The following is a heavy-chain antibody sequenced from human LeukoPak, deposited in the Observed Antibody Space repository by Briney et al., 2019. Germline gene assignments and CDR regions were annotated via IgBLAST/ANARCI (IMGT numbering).Heavy chain of an antibody. CDR1: GGAIIGYY. V-gene: IGHV4-59*01. Sequence: SETLSLTCTVSGGAIIGYYWSWIRQPPGKGLEWIGYIYYAGNTIYNPSLNSRVTISIDTSKNHLSLRLSSVTAADTAVYYCAREADSSSNPGGDYYGMDVWGQGTTVTVSS. CDR3: AREADSSSNPGGDYYGMDV. J-gene: IGHJ6*02. D-gene: IGHD6-13*01. CDR2: IYYAGNT.